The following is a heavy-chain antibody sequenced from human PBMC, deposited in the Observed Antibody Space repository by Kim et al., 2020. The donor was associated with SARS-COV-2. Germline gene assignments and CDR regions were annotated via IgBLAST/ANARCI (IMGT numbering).Heavy chain of an antibody. J-gene: IGHJ6*02. V-gene: IGHV3-48*02. Sequence: GGSLRLSCAASGFTFSSYSMNWVRQAPGKGLEWVSYISSSSSTIYYADSVKGRFTISRDNAKNSLYLQMNSLRDEDTAVYYCAREGTTMYYYYGMDVWGQGTTVTVSS. CDR2: ISSSSSTI. CDR1: GFTFSSYS. CDR3: AREGTTMYYYYGMDV. D-gene: IGHD1-7*01.